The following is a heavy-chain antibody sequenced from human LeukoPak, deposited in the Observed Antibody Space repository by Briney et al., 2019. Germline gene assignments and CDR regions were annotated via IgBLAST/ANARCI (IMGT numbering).Heavy chain of an antibody. CDR3: ARDRYYDYVWGSYRLDY. CDR2: IIPIFGTA. CDR1: GGTFSSYA. D-gene: IGHD3-16*02. V-gene: IGHV1-69*13. J-gene: IGHJ4*02. Sequence: SVKVSCKASGGTFSSYAISWVRQAPGQGLEWMGGIIPIFGTANYAQKFQGRVTITADESTSTAYMELSSLRSDDTAVYYCARDRYYDYVWGSYRLDYWGQGTLVTVSS.